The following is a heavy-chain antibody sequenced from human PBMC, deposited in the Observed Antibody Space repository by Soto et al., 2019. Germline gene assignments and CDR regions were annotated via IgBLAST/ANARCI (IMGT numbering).Heavy chain of an antibody. CDR2: VFYSGST. V-gene: IGHV4-59*01. Sequence: SETLSLTYTVSGGSISTYFWSWIRQPPGKGLEWIGYVFYSGSTIYNPSLKSRVTISVDTSKNQFSLKLTSVTAADTAVYFCARVFGCSSSSCYGFDPWGQGTLVTVSS. CDR1: GGSISTYF. J-gene: IGHJ5*02. D-gene: IGHD2-2*01. CDR3: ARVFGCSSSSCYGFDP.